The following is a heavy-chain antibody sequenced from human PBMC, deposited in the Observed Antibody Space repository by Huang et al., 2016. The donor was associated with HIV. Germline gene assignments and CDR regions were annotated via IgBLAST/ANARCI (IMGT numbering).Heavy chain of an antibody. Sequence: QVQLGEYGGGVVQPEKSLRLTCAASGFDFSSYAMNWVRQAPGKWPQWVAVISNDGNNMYYSDSVKGRFIISRDNSKNTLYLQMNSLRGEDTAIYYCARGGILGTSWYRPFDYWGQGTLVTVSS. CDR1: GFDFSSYA. CDR3: ARGGILGTSWYRPFDY. D-gene: IGHD6-13*01. CDR2: ISNDGNNM. V-gene: IGHV3-30-3*01. J-gene: IGHJ4*02.